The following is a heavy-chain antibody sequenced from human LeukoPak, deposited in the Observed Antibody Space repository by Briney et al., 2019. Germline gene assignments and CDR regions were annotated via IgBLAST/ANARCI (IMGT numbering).Heavy chain of an antibody. J-gene: IGHJ6*02. V-gene: IGHV3-30-3*01. CDR3: ARDRGYDFWSVYYIAYYYYGMDV. CDR1: GFTFSSYA. D-gene: IGHD3-3*01. Sequence: GGPLRLSCAASGFTFSSYAMHWVRQAPGKGLEWVAVISYDGSNKYYADSVKGRFTISRDNSKNTLYLQMNSLRAEDPAVYYCARDRGYDFWSVYYIAYYYYGMDVWAKGPRSPSP. CDR2: ISYDGSNK.